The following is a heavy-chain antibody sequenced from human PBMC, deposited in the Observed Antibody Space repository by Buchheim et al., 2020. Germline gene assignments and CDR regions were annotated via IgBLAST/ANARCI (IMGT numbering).Heavy chain of an antibody. CDR1: GFTFSSYA. CDR3: AKDFGPYYYGSGSPAGGY. CDR2: ISGSGGST. D-gene: IGHD3-10*01. V-gene: IGHV3-23*01. J-gene: IGHJ4*02. Sequence: EVQLLESGGGLVQPGGSLRLSCAASGFTFSSYAMSWVRQAPGKGLEWVSAISGSGGSTYYADSVKGRFTISRDNSKNTLYVQMNSLRAEDTAVYYCAKDFGPYYYGSGSPAGGYWGQGTL.